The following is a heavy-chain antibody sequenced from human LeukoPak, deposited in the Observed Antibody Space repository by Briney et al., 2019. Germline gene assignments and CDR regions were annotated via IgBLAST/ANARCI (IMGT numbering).Heavy chain of an antibody. J-gene: IGHJ4*02. D-gene: IGHD6-19*01. CDR3: ARPAGYTSGWSGGYYFDY. V-gene: IGHV3-48*02. CDR1: GFSFSNSG. CDR2: IYSGTGGIV. Sequence: GGSLTLSCTASGFSFSNSGINWVRQAPGKGLEWVSYIYSGTGGIVNSADSVKGRFTVSRDNAKSSAYLHMNSLRDEDTAVYYCARPAGYTSGWSGGYYFDYWGQGALVTVSS.